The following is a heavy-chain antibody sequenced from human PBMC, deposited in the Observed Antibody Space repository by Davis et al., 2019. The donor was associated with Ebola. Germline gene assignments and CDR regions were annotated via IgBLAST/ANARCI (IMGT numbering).Heavy chain of an antibody. J-gene: IGHJ4*02. CDR2: ISGNGGST. CDR3: TKGGISAPGGDY. CDR1: GGSFSGYY. V-gene: IGHV3-23*01. D-gene: IGHD6-13*01. Sequence: PSETLSLTCAVYGGSFSGYYWSWVRQAPGKGLEWVSAISGNGGSTSYADSVRGRFTISRDNSKNTLYLQVNSLRAEDTAVYYCTKGGISAPGGDYWGQGTLVTVSS.